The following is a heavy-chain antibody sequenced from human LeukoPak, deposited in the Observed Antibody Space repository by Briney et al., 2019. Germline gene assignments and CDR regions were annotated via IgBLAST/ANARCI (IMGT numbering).Heavy chain of an antibody. CDR3: ARGGHTMVRGAYTPDNWFDP. CDR1: GGSISSYY. Sequence: NASETLSLTCTVSGGSISSYYWSWIRQPPGKGLEWIGYIYYSGSTNYNPSLKSRVTISVDTSKNQFSLKLSSVTAADTAVYYCARGGHTMVRGAYTPDNWFDPWGQGTLVTVSS. CDR2: IYYSGST. D-gene: IGHD3-10*01. J-gene: IGHJ5*02. V-gene: IGHV4-59*01.